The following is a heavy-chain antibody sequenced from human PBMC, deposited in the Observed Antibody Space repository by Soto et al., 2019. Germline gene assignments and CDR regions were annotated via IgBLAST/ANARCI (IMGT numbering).Heavy chain of an antibody. CDR2: ISYDGSNK. Sequence: QVQLVESGGGVVQPGRSLRLSCAASGFTFSSYGMHWVRQAPGKGLEWVAVISYDGSNKYYADSVKGRFTISRDNSKNSLYLQMNSLRAEDTAVYYCAKRGYDSSGYYSWGQGTLVTVSS. D-gene: IGHD3-22*01. CDR1: GFTFSSYG. CDR3: AKRGYDSSGYYS. J-gene: IGHJ4*02. V-gene: IGHV3-30*18.